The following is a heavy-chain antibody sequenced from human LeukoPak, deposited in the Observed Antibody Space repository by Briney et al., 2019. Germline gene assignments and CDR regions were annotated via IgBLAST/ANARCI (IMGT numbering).Heavy chain of an antibody. V-gene: IGHV3-48*01. J-gene: IGHJ4*02. D-gene: IGHD2-15*01. Sequence: GGSLRLSCSASGFTFSDYDMNWVRQAPGKGLEWVSHIDGGSSAIYYADSVKGRFTISRDNARNSLYLQMNSLRGEDTGVYYCARDSGRGGSCDYWGQGTLVTVSS. CDR3: ARDSGRGGSCDY. CDR2: IDGGSSAI. CDR1: GFTFSDYD.